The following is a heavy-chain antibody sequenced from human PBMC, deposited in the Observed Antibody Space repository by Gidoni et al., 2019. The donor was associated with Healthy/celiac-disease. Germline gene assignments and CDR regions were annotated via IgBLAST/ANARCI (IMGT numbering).Heavy chain of an antibody. D-gene: IGHD6-19*01. CDR2: ISSSSSTI. CDR3: ARYLAVAGAIYYYYGMDV. CDR1: GFTFSRYS. J-gene: IGHJ6*02. Sequence: EVQLVESGGGLVQPGGSLRLSCAASGFTFSRYSMNWVRQAPGKGLEWVSYISSSSSTIYYADSVKGRFTISRDNAKNSLYLQMNSLRAENTAVYYCARYLAVAGAIYYYYGMDVWGQGTTVTVSS. V-gene: IGHV3-48*01.